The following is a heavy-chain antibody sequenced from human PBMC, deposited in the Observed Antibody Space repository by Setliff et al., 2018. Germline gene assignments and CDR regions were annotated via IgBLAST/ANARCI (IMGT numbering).Heavy chain of an antibody. CDR2: IYTTWST. CDR1: GGSVGNSYYY. D-gene: IGHD2-21*01. V-gene: IGHV4-61*02. Sequence: SKTLSLTCTVSGGSVGNSYYYWNWIRQPAGKGLEWIGRIYTTWSTNYNPSLRSRVSISLDTSKSQFFLKLNSVTSADTAVYYCVRSAVYCASDCYPRYFDSWGQGTLVTVSS. J-gene: IGHJ4*02. CDR3: VRSAVYCASDCYPRYFDS.